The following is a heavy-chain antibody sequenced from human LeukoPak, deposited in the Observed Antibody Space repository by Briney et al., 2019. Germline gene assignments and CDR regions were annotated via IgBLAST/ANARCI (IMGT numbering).Heavy chain of an antibody. J-gene: IGHJ5*02. CDR3: AGGNDFWSGT. Sequence: GASLRLSCAASGFTFTIYAMSWVRQAPGRGLEWVSAIRGSVVSTYYADSVKGRFTISRDNSKNTLYLQMNSLRAEDTAVYYCAGGNDFWSGTWGQGTLVTVSS. CDR2: IRGSVVST. V-gene: IGHV3-23*01. CDR1: GFTFTIYA. D-gene: IGHD3-3*01.